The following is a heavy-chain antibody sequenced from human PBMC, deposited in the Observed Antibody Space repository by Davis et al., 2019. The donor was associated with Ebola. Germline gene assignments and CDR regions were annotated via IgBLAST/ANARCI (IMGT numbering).Heavy chain of an antibody. V-gene: IGHV7-4-1*02. D-gene: IGHD1-26*01. J-gene: IGHJ5*02. CDR2: INTNTGNP. CDR3: ARVLGGDPNPYNWFDP. CDR1: GYTFTSYA. Sequence: AASVKVSCKASGYTFTSYAMHWVRQAPGQRLEWMGWINTNTGNPTYAQGFTGRFVFSLDTSVSTAYLQISSLKAEDTAVYYCARVLGGDPNPYNWFDPWGQGTLVTVSS.